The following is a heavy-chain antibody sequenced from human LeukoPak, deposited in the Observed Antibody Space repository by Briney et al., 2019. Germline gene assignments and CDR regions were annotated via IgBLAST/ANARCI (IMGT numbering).Heavy chain of an antibody. CDR3: ATPSESYDY. CDR2: INPNSGGT. Sequence: ASVKVSCKASGYTFTGYYMHWVRQAPGQGLEWMGRINPNSGGTNYAQKFQGRVTMTEDTSTDTAYMELSSLRSEDTAVYYCATPSESYDYWGQGTLVTVSS. J-gene: IGHJ4*02. CDR1: GYTFTGYY. V-gene: IGHV1-2*06.